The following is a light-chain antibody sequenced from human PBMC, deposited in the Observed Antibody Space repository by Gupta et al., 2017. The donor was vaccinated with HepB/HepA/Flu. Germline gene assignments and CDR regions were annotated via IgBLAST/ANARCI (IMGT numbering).Light chain of an antibody. V-gene: IGKV1D-16*01. CDR2: AAS. J-gene: IGKJ5*01. CDR1: QDISTW. Sequence: DIQITQSPSSLSASVGDRVTITCRASQDISTWIAWYQQKPEKAPKSLIYAASSLQSGVPSRFSGSGSGTDFTLTISSLQPEDFAIYFCQQYDSYPPTFGPGTRLEIK. CDR3: QQYDSYPPT.